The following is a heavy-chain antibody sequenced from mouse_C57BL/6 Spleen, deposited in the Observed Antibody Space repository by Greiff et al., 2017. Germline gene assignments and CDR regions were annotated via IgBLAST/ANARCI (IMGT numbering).Heavy chain of an antibody. CDR1: GYTFTSYW. CDR2: INPSNGGT. V-gene: IGHV1-53*01. CDR3: ARSGSFNWAYYAMDY. D-gene: IGHD4-1*01. Sequence: VQLQQPGTELVKPGASVKLSCKASGYTFTSYWMHWVKQRPGQGLEWIGNINPSNGGTNYNEKFKSKATLTVDKSSSTAYMQLSSLTSEDSAVYYCARSGSFNWAYYAMDYWGQGTSVTVSS. J-gene: IGHJ4*01.